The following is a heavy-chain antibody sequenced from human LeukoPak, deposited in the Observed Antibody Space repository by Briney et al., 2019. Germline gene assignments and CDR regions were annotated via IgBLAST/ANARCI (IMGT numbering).Heavy chain of an antibody. Sequence: SVKVSCKASGGTFSSYAISWVRQAPGQGLEWMGRIIPIFGIANYAQKFQGRVTITADKSTSSAYMELSSLRSEDTAVYYCARGERWNSGSHFDYWGQGTLVTVSS. V-gene: IGHV1-69*04. CDR2: IIPIFGIA. CDR1: GGTFSSYA. CDR3: ARGERWNSGSHFDY. D-gene: IGHD1-26*01. J-gene: IGHJ4*02.